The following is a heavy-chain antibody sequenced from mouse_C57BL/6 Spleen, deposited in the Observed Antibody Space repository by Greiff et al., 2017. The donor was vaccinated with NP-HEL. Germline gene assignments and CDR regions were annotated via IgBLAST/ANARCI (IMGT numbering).Heavy chain of an antibody. D-gene: IGHD3-3*01. V-gene: IGHV1-69*01. CDR2: IDPSDSYT. CDR3: ARGGTARRNYAMDY. CDR1: GYTFTSYW. J-gene: IGHJ4*01. Sequence: QVQLQQPGAELVMPGASVKLSCKASGYTFTSYWMHWVKQRPGQGLEWIGEIDPSDSYTNYNQKFKGKSTLTVDKSSSTAYMQLSSLTSEDSAVDYCARGGTARRNYAMDYWGQGTSVTVSS.